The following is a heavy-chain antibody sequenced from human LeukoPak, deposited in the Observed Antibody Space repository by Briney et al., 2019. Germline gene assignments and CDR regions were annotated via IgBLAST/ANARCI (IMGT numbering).Heavy chain of an antibody. CDR2: INHSGST. CDR3: ARGRLPPSTTYYIGYYYMDV. V-gene: IGHV4-34*01. CDR1: GESFSDYS. J-gene: IGHJ6*03. D-gene: IGHD3-10*01. Sequence: SETLSLTCAVYGESFSDYSWTWIRQPPGGGLERIGQINHSGSTVYNPSLKNRVTISVETPKDQFSLDLSSVTAADTAVYYCARGRLPPSTTYYIGYYYMDVWGKGTTVTVSS.